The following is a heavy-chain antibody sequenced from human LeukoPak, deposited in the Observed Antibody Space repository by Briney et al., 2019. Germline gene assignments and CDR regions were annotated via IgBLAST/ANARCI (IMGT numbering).Heavy chain of an antibody. D-gene: IGHD3-22*01. CDR1: GYTFTSYA. CDR2: INAGNGNT. CDR3: ASSRITMIVVANYYFDY. J-gene: IGHJ4*02. V-gene: IGHV1-3*01. Sequence: ASVKVSCKASGYTFTSYAMHWVRQAPGQRLEWIGWINAGNGNTKYSQKFQGRVTITRDTSASTAYMELSSLRSEDTAVYYCASSRITMIVVANYYFDYWGQGTLVTVSS.